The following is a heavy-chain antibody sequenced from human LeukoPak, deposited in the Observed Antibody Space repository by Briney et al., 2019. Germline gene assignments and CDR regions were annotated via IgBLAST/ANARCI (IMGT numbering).Heavy chain of an antibody. D-gene: IGHD3-3*01. V-gene: IGHV4-61*02. CDR2: IYTSGST. CDR1: GGSISSGSYY. Sequence: SETLSLTCTVSGGSISSGSYYWSWIRQPAGKGLEWIGRIYTSGSTNYNPSLKSRVTISVDTSKNQFSLKLSSVTAADTAVYYCARPRSRSGYYDYWGQGTLVTVSS. J-gene: IGHJ4*02. CDR3: ARPRSRSGYYDY.